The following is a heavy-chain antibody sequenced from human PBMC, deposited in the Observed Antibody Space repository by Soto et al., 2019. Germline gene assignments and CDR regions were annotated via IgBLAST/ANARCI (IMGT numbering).Heavy chain of an antibody. CDR3: ARNRQMATINDAFDI. CDR1: GGTFSSYA. D-gene: IGHD5-12*01. CDR2: IIPIFGTA. J-gene: IGHJ3*02. Sequence: QVQLVQSGAEVKKPGSSVKVSCKASGGTFSSYAISWVRQAPGQGLEWMGGIIPIFGTANYAQKFQGRVTINAHQSTSTAYIEASSLRSEETDVYYCARNRQMATINDAFDIWGQGTMVTVSS. V-gene: IGHV1-69*12.